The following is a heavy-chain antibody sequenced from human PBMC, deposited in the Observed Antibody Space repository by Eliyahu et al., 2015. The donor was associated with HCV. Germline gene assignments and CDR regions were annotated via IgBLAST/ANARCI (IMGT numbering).Heavy chain of an antibody. V-gene: IGHV3-48*02. CDR2: ISGESRTT. CDR1: GFNFNPYS. CDR3: ARDPVLPSVIELAFYSYGMDV. J-gene: IGHJ6*02. Sequence: QLVESGGGLVKPGGSLRLSCVXSGFNFNPYSXNXVRQAPGKGLEWVAYISGESRTTYYADSVKGRFTVSRDNAKNSLYLQMKDLRDEDTAVYYCARDPVLPSVIELAFYSYGMDVWGQGTTVTVSS. D-gene: IGHD6-19*01.